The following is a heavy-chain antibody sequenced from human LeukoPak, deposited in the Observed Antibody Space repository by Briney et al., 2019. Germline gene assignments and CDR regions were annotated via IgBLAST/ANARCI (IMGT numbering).Heavy chain of an antibody. D-gene: IGHD1-26*01. CDR2: IYSGGST. CDR3: AREVGRPYFDY. J-gene: IGHJ4*02. CDR1: GFTVSSNY. Sequence: PGGSLRLSCAASGFTVSSNYMNWVRQAPGKGLEWVSVIYSGGSTYYADSVKGRFTISRDNAKNSLYLQMNSPRAEDTAVYYCAREVGRPYFDYWGQGTLVTVSS. V-gene: IGHV3-53*01.